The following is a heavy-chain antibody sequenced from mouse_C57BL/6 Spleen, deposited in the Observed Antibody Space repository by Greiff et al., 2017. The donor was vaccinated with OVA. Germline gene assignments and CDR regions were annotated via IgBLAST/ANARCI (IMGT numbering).Heavy chain of an antibody. CDR3: ASDPTVVSFDY. D-gene: IGHD1-1*01. CDR2: INPNNGGS. J-gene: IGHJ2*01. CDR1: GYTFTDYY. Sequence: EVQLQQSGPELVKPGASVKISCKASGYTFTDYYMNWVKQSHGKSLEWIGDINPNNGGSSYNQKFRGKATLTVDKSSSTAYMGLRSLTSEDSAVYYCASDPTVVSFDYWGQGTTLTVSS. V-gene: IGHV1-26*01.